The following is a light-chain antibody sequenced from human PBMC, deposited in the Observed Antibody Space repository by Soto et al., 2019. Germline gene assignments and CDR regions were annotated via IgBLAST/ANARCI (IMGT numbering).Light chain of an antibody. CDR3: QQSYSTLLS. J-gene: IGKJ4*01. Sequence: DIQLTQSPSSLSASIGDRVTITCRASQSISTYLNWYQQKGGKAPKLLIHGASGLQSGVPLRFSGSGSGTHFSLTITSLHPEDFATYYCQQSYSTLLSFGGGTKVDIK. V-gene: IGKV1-39*01. CDR2: GAS. CDR1: QSISTY.